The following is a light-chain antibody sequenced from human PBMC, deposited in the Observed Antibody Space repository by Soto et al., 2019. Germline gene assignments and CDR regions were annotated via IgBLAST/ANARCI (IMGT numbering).Light chain of an antibody. CDR2: DVS. V-gene: IGLV2-14*03. Sequence: QSVLTQPASVSGSPGQSITISFTGTSSDIGGYNYVSWYQHHPGKAPKLMIYDVSNRPSGVSNRFSGSKSGNTASLTISGLQAEDEADYYCSSYTSSSTLVFGGGTKLTVL. CDR1: SSDIGGYNY. J-gene: IGLJ2*01. CDR3: SSYTSSSTLV.